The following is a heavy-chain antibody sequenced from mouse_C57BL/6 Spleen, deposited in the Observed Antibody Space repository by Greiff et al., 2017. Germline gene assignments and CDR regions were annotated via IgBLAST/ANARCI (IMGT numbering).Heavy chain of an antibody. J-gene: IGHJ3*01. D-gene: IGHD1-1*02. V-gene: IGHV1-82*01. CDR2: IYPGDGDT. CDR1: GYAFSSSW. Sequence: QVQLQQSGPELVKPGASVKISCKASGYAFSSSWMNWVKQRPGKGLEWIGRIYPGDGDTNYNGKFKGKATLTADKSSSTAYMQLSSLTSEDSAVYFCARNPMVGPSWFADWGQGTLVTVSA. CDR3: ARNPMVGPSWFAD.